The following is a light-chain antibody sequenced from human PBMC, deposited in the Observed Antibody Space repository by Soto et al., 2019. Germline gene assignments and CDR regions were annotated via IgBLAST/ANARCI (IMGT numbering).Light chain of an antibody. J-gene: IGKJ1*01. CDR1: QTISSR. V-gene: IGKV1-5*03. CDR3: QHYNSYSEA. CDR2: KAY. Sequence: DIKITQSPSTLSGSVGDRVTITCRASQTISSRLAWYQQKPGKAPKLLIYKAYTLKSGVPSRFSGSGAGTKFTLTISSLQPDDVATYYCQHYNSYSEAFGQGTKVDIK.